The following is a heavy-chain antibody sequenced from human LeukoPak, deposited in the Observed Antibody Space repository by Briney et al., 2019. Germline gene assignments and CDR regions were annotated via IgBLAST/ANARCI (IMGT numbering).Heavy chain of an antibody. CDR1: GFTFSYFT. V-gene: IGHV3-21*01. J-gene: IGHJ4*02. D-gene: IGHD3-10*01. CDR2: ISNGGDYK. Sequence: GGSLRLSCTASGFTFSYFTMHWVRQAPGKGLEWVSSISNGGDYKRYAGSVRGRLTISRDNARNSMFLQMNSLRVEDTALYYCARAPHFFDARGSRYYFDSWGQGALVTVSS. CDR3: ARAPHFFDARGSRYYFDS.